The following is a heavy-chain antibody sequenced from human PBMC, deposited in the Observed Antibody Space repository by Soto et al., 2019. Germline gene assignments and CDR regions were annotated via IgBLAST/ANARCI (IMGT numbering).Heavy chain of an antibody. CDR1: GGTFSSYA. Sequence: ASVKVSCKASGGTFSSYAISWVLQAPGQGLEWMGGIIPIFGTANYAQKFQGRVTITADKSTSTAYMELSSLRSEDTAVYYCARDRLYDILTGYYGYFDYWGQGTLVTVSS. CDR3: ARDRLYDILTGYYGYFDY. CDR2: IIPIFGTA. D-gene: IGHD3-9*01. J-gene: IGHJ4*02. V-gene: IGHV1-69*06.